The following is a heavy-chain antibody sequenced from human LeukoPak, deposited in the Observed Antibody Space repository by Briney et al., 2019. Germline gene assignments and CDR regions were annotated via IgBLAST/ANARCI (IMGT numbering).Heavy chain of an antibody. J-gene: IGHJ4*02. CDR1: GFSFSSYT. CDR2: MKEDGNEK. D-gene: IGHD5-12*01. Sequence: GGSLRLPCAASGFSFSSYTMTWVRQAPGKGLEWVAQMKEDGNEKYYVDSVKGRFTTSRDNAKNSLYLQMSSLRAEDTAVYFCARGGVSRLEYWGQGTPVTVSS. V-gene: IGHV3-7*01. CDR3: ARGGVSRLEY.